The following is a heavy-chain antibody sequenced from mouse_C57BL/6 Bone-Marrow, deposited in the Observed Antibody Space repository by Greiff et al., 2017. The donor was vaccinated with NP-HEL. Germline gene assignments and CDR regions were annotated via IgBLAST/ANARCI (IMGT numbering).Heavy chain of an antibody. V-gene: IGHV5-16*01. CDR1: GFTFSDYY. CDR3: ARVRGSSYYWYFDV. Sequence: EVKVVESEGGLVQPGSSMKLSCTASGFTFSDYYMAWVRQVPEKGLEWVANINYDGSSTYYLDSLKSRFIISRDNAKNILYLQMSSLKSEDTATYYCARVRGSSYYWYFDVWGTGTTVTVSS. D-gene: IGHD1-1*01. J-gene: IGHJ1*03. CDR2: INYDGSST.